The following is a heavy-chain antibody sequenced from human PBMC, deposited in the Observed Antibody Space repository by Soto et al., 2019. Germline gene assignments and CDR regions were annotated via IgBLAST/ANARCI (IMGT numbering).Heavy chain of an antibody. D-gene: IGHD2-8*02. CDR1: GGSISSYY. CDR3: ARAVEVYAPIYYYYMDV. J-gene: IGHJ6*03. V-gene: IGHV4-59*01. CDR2: IYYSGST. Sequence: SETLSLTCTVSGGSISSYYWSWIRQPPGKGLEWIGYIYYSGSTNYNPSLKSRVTISVDTSKNQFSLKLSSVTAADTAVYYCARAVEVYAPIYYYYMDVWGKGTTVTVSS.